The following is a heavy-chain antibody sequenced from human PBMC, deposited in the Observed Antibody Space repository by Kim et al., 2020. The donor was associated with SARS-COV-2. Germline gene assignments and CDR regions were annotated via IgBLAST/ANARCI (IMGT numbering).Heavy chain of an antibody. D-gene: IGHD3-10*01. Sequence: AAPVKGRFTISRDDSKNTLDLQMNSLKTEDTAVYYCTTDAITMVRGIINYWGPGTLVTVSS. V-gene: IGHV3-15*01. CDR3: TTDAITMVRGIINY. J-gene: IGHJ4*02.